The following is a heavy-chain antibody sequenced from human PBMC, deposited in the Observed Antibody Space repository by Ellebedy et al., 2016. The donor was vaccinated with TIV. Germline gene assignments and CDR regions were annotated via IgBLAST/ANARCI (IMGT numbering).Heavy chain of an antibody. V-gene: IGHV3-23*01. CDR1: GFTFSSYA. Sequence: GGSLRLXXAASGFTFSSYAMSWVRQAPGKGLEWVSAISGSGGSTYYADSVKGRFTISRDNSKNTLYLQMNSLRAEDTAVYYCATPVAGLGNFDYWGQGTLVTVSS. J-gene: IGHJ4*02. CDR2: ISGSGGST. CDR3: ATPVAGLGNFDY. D-gene: IGHD6-19*01.